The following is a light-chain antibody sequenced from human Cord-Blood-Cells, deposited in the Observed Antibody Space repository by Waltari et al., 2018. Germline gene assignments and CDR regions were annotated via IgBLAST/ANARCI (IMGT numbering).Light chain of an antibody. CDR2: DVS. J-gene: IGLJ1*01. V-gene: IGLV2-11*01. CDR3: CSYAGSYTYV. Sequence: QSALTQPRPVSGSPGQSVPISCTGTSSDVGGYNYVSWYQQHPGKAPNLMIYDVSKRPSGVPDRFSGSKSGNTASLTISGLQAEDEADYYCCSYAGSYTYVFGTGTKVTVL. CDR1: SSDVGGYNY.